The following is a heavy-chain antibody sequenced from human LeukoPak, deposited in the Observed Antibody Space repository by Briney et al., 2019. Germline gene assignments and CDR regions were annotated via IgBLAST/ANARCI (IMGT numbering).Heavy chain of an antibody. V-gene: IGHV3-48*03. CDR2: ISSSGSTI. J-gene: IGHJ6*02. CDR3: ARHHYYGSGHYGMDV. Sequence: GGSLRLSCAASGFTFSSYEMNWVRQAPGKGLEWVSYISSSGSTIYYADSVKGRFTISRDNAKNSLYLQMNSLRAEDTAVYYCARHHYYGSGHYGMDVWGQGTTVTVSS. D-gene: IGHD3-10*01. CDR1: GFTFSSYE.